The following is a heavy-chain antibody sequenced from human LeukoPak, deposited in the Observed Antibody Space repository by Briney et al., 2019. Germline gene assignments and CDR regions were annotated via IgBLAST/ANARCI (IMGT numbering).Heavy chain of an antibody. CDR1: GFTFSSYG. D-gene: IGHD3-16*01. J-gene: IGHJ3*02. Sequence: GGSLRLSCAASGFTFSSYGMHWVRQAPGKGLEGVAVILNDGSQEKYAVSVKGRFTISRDNSKNTLFLQMNSLRAEDTAVYYCARDDALGDNALDIWGQGTMVTVSS. CDR3: ARDDALGDNALDI. V-gene: IGHV3-33*01. CDR2: ILNDGSQE.